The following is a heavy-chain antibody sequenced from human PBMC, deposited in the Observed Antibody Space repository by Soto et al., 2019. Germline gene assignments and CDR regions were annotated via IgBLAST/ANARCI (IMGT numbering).Heavy chain of an antibody. J-gene: IGHJ4*02. D-gene: IGHD7-27*01. V-gene: IGHV5-51*01. CDR3: ARLGGTGDPLDY. Sequence: HGESLKISCKGSGYTFIAYWIGWVRQVPGKGLEWMGIIYPGDSDTRYSPSFQGQVTISADKSISTAYLRWSSLKASDTAMYFCARLGGTGDPLDYWGQGTLVTVSS. CDR2: IYPGDSDT. CDR1: GYTFIAYW.